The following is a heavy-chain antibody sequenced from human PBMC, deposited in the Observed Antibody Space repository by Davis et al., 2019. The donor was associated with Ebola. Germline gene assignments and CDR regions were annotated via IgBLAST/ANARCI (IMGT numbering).Heavy chain of an antibody. J-gene: IGHJ5*02. CDR3: ARDVTMIVGGWFDP. CDR2: IIPIFGTA. V-gene: IGHV1-69*05. CDR1: GRTFSSYA. Sequence: SVKVSCKASGRTFSSYAISWVRQAPGQGLEWMGGIIPIFGTANYAQKLQGRVTMTTDTSTSTAYMELRSLRSDDTAVYYCARDVTMIVGGWFDPWGQGTLVTVSS. D-gene: IGHD3-22*01.